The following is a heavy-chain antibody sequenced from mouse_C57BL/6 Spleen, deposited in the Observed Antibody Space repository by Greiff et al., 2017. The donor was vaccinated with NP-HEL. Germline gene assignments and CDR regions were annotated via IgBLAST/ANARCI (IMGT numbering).Heavy chain of an antibody. Sequence: QVQLQQSGAELVRPGASVTLSCKASGYTFTDYEMHWVKQTPVHGLEWIGAIDPETGGTAYNQKFKGKAILTADKSSSTAYMELRSLTSEDSAVYYCTVYYPSFDFWGPGTTLTVSS. V-gene: IGHV1-15*01. J-gene: IGHJ2*01. CDR1: GYTFTDYE. CDR2: IDPETGGT. D-gene: IGHD1-1*01. CDR3: TVYYPSFDF.